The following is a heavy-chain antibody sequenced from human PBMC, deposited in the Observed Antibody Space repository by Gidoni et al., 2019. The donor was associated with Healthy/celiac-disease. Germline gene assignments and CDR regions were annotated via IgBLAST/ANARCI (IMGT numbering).Heavy chain of an antibody. CDR1: GFTFDDYA. Sequence: EVQLVESGGGLVQPGRSLRLSCAASGFTFDDYAMHWVRQAPGKGLEWVSGISWNSGSIGYADSVKGRFTISRDNAKNSLYLQMNSLRAEDTALYYCAKGRWLQLVYFDYWGQGTLVTVSS. CDR3: AKGRWLQLVYFDY. V-gene: IGHV3-9*01. CDR2: ISWNSGSI. J-gene: IGHJ4*02. D-gene: IGHD5-12*01.